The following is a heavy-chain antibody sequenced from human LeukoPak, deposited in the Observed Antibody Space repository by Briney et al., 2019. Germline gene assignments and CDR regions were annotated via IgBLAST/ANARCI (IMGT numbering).Heavy chain of an antibody. CDR3: ASRSTVYGYDY. CDR2: IYHSGST. V-gene: IGHV4-4*02. CDR1: GGSISSSNW. D-gene: IGHD2-8*01. J-gene: IGHJ4*02. Sequence: SETPSLTCAVSGGSISSSNWWNWVRQPPGKGLEWIGEIYHSGSTNYNPSLKSRVTISVDKSKNQFSLKLDSVTAADTAVYYCASRSTVYGYDYWGQGTLVTVSS.